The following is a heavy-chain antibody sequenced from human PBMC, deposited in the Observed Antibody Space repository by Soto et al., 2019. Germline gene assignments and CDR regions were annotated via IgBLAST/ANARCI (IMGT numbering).Heavy chain of an antibody. CDR2: IHESGRT. J-gene: IGHJ5*02. Sequence: QVQLQESGPELVKPSETLSLTCTVSGGSISSDYWSWIRQPPGEGLEWIGYIHESGRTDYNPSLTSPVTTSVDTSHNQFTLNLTSVTAADTSFYYCAKDITAPPAASVYNYFDPWVHLTPVTVSS. CDR1: GGSISSDY. D-gene: IGHD6-13*01. V-gene: IGHV4-59*01. CDR3: AKDITAPPAASVYNYFDP.